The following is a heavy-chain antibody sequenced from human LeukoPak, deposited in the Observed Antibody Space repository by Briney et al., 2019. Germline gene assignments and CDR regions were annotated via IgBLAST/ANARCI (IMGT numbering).Heavy chain of an antibody. J-gene: IGHJ3*02. V-gene: IGHV4-39*07. Sequence: PSETLSLTCTVSGDSVTSSSYSWGWICQSPGKGLEWIGTIYYYGSTNYNPSLKSRVTLSVDTSKNQFSLNLSSVTAADTAVFYCARLSTWNDGVDAFDIWGQGTMVTVSS. CDR1: GDSVTSSSYS. D-gene: IGHD1-1*01. CDR3: ARLSTWNDGVDAFDI. CDR2: IYYYGST.